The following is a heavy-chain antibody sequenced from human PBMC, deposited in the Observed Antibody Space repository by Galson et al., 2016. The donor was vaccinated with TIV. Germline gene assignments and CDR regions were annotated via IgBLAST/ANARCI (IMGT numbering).Heavy chain of an antibody. CDR3: AVWANTYYFAL. CDR2: IDPSGGGT. D-gene: IGHD7-27*01. Sequence: SCKASGYTFINYYMHWVRQAPGQGLEWVGVIDPSGGGTTYAQRFQGRVTMTRDTSTNTVYMELSSLTSDDTAVFYCAVWANTYYFALWGQGTLITVSS. V-gene: IGHV1-46*01. J-gene: IGHJ4*02. CDR1: GYTFINYY.